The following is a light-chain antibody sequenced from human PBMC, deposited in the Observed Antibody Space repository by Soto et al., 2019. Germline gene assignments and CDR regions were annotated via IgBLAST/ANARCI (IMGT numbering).Light chain of an antibody. Sequence: EIVLTQSPATLSLSPGERATLSCRASQRVSSYLAWYQQKPGQAPRLLIYDASNRATGIPARFSGSGSGTDFTLTISSLEPEDFAVYYCQQRSNWPTFGQGTKLAIK. V-gene: IGKV3-11*01. CDR1: QRVSSY. CDR3: QQRSNWPT. CDR2: DAS. J-gene: IGKJ2*01.